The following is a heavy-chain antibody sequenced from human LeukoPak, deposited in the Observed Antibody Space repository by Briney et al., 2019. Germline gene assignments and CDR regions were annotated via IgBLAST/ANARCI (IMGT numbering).Heavy chain of an antibody. V-gene: IGHV3-30*18. D-gene: IGHD3-10*01. CDR1: GFTFSSYG. CDR2: ISYDGSSK. CDR3: AKEYRYYGSTYYFDY. J-gene: IGHJ4*02. Sequence: PGGSLRLSCAASGFTFSSYGMHWVRQAPGKGLEWVAVISYDGSSKYYADSVKGRFTISRDNSKSTLYLQMNSLRAEDTAVYYCAKEYRYYGSTYYFDYWGQGTLVTVSS.